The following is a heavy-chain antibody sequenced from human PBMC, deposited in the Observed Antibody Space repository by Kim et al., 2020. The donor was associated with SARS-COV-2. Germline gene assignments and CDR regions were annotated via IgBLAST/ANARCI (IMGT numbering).Heavy chain of an antibody. CDR1: GGSISSYY. Sequence: SETLSLTCTVSGGSISSYYWSWIRQPPGMRLEWIGYIYYIGSPYYNPSLKSRVTISVDTSKNQFSLKLTSVTAADTGVYYCARGAPGGGNLYSFDYWGQGALVTVSS. J-gene: IGHJ4*02. CDR2: IYYIGSP. D-gene: IGHD1-26*01. CDR3: ARGAPGGGNLYSFDY. V-gene: IGHV4-59*08.